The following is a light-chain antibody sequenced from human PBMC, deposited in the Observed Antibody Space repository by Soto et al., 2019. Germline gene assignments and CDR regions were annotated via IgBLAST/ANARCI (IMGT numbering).Light chain of an antibody. V-gene: IGKV3-20*01. CDR2: GAS. J-gene: IGKJ1*01. Sequence: EIVLTWSPGTLSLSPGERATLSCRASQSVTRSYLAWYQQKPGKAPRLLIHGASTTVPGFPARLSGSGSGTDFTLTIRSLQPEDFATYYCQLSYTRVTFGQGTKVDIK. CDR1: QSVTRSY. CDR3: QLSYTRVT.